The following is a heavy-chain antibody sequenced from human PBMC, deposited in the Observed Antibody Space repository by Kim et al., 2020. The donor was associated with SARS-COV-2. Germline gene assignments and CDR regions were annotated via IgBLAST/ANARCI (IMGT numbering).Heavy chain of an antibody. CDR1: GFTLWTYA. D-gene: IGHD1-20*01. CDR2: ISSSGDT. J-gene: IGHJ3*02. V-gene: IGHV3-23*01. Sequence: GGSLRLSCAASGFTLWTYAMNWVRQAPGKGLEWVSSISSSGDTYNADSVKGRFTISRDNSKNMLFLQMNSLRAEDTALYYCAKGGNNWNHELWAFEIWGHGTMVTVSS. CDR3: AKGGNNWNHELWAFEI.